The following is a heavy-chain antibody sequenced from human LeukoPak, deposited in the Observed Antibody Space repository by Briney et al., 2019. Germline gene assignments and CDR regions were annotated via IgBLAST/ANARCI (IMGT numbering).Heavy chain of an antibody. Sequence: SQTLSLTCAISGDSVSSNSATWNWIRQSPSRGLEWLGRTYYRAKWDNDYALSVKSRITINPDTSKSQFSLQLNSVTPEDTAVYFCARSPDWNYYYYYYMDVWGRGTTVTVSS. J-gene: IGHJ6*03. CDR2: TYYRAKWDN. V-gene: IGHV6-1*01. CDR1: GDSVSSNSAT. CDR3: ARSPDWNYYYYYYMDV. D-gene: IGHD1-1*01.